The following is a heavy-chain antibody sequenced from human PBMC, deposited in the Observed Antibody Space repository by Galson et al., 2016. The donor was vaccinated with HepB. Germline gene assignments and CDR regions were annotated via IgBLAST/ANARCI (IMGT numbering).Heavy chain of an antibody. CDR1: GMSVSTRALR. V-gene: IGHV2-70*04. CDR2: IDWNDDK. J-gene: IGHJ4*02. CDR3: ARHGRGDYVSFDD. D-gene: IGHD4-17*01. Sequence: PALVKPTQTLTLTCTLSGMSVSTRALRVSWIRQPPGKALEWLARIDWNDDKIYRTSLQTRLTIFTDTAKNQVVLTMSNMDPVDTATYYCARHGRGDYVSFDDWGQGTLVTVSS.